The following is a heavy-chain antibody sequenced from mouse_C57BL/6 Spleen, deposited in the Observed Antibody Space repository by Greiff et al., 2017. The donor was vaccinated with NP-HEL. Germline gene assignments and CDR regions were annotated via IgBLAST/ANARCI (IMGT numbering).Heavy chain of an antibody. V-gene: IGHV1-4*01. CDR3: ARSAYFDY. CDR2: INPSSGYT. Sequence: QVQLKESGAELARPGASVKMSCKASGYTFTSYTMHWVKQRPGQGLEWIGYINPSSGYTKYNQKFKDKATLTADKSSSTAYMQLSSLTSEDSAVYYCARSAYFDYWGQGTTLTVSS. CDR1: GYTFTSYT. D-gene: IGHD6-1*01. J-gene: IGHJ2*01.